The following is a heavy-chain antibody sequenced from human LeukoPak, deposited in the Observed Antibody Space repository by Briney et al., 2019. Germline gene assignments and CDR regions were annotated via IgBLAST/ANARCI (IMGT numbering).Heavy chain of an antibody. V-gene: IGHV1-69*13. D-gene: IGHD3-10*01. CDR2: IIPIFGTA. Sequence: SVKVSCKAFVGTFSSYAISCVRQGPGQGLEWMGWIIPIFGTANYAQKFQGRVTITADESTSTAYMELSSLRSEDTAVYHCARGDYYGSGSDRAFGDYFDYWGQGTLVTVSS. CDR3: ARGDYYGSGSDRAFGDYFDY. CDR1: VGTFSSYA. J-gene: IGHJ4*02.